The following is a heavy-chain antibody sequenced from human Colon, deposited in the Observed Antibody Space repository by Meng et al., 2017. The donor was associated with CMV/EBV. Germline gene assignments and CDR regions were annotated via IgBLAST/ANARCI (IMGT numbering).Heavy chain of an antibody. Sequence: GESLKISCAASGFTFSTYAMTWVRQAPGKGLEWVSGISGSGRSTYDADSVTGRFTISRDNSKNTLYMQMSSLRAEDTAVYYCAKGTTLTTLDYWGQGTLVTVSS. V-gene: IGHV3-23*01. CDR2: ISGSGRST. D-gene: IGHD4-11*01. CDR1: GFTFSTYA. CDR3: AKGTTLTTLDY. J-gene: IGHJ4*02.